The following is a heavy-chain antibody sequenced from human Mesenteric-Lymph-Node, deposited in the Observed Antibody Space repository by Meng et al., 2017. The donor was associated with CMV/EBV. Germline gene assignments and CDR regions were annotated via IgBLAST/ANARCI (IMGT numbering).Heavy chain of an antibody. D-gene: IGHD2-21*01. Sequence: ASVKVSCKASGYTFIGYYVQWVRQTPGQGFEWMGWIYPNNGDTDYAQNFQGRVTMTRDTSISTAFMYLSGLESDDTAVYYCARGRGFVASWPPPYYFDFWGQGTPVTVSS. J-gene: IGHJ4*02. V-gene: IGHV1-2*02. CDR3: ARGRGFVASWPPPYYFDF. CDR2: IYPNNGDT. CDR1: GYTFIGYY.